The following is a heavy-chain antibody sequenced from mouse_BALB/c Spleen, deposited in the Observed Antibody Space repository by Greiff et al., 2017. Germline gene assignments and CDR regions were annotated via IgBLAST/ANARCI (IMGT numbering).Heavy chain of an antibody. D-gene: IGHD1-2*01. V-gene: IGHV3-6*02. CDR3: VLQGDYGSYYAMDY. Sequence: EVKLMESGPGLVKPSQSLSLTCSVTGYSITSGYYWNWIRQFPGNKLEWMGYISYDGSNNYNPSLKNRISITRDTSKNQFFLKLNSVTTEDTATYYCVLQGDYGSYYAMDYWGQGTSVTVSS. CDR1: GYSITSGYY. CDR2: ISYDGSN. J-gene: IGHJ4*01.